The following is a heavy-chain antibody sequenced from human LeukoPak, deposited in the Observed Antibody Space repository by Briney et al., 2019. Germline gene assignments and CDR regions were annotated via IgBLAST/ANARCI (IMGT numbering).Heavy chain of an antibody. CDR3: AKMGERTKISTSWSRRNYYYLGMDV. J-gene: IGHJ6*02. Sequence: PGGSLRLSCAASGFTFSSYAMHWVRQAPGKGLEYVSAISSNGGSTYYADSVKGRFTISRDNSKNTLYLQMGSLRAEDTAVYYCAKMGERTKISTSWSRRNYYYLGMDVWGQGTTVTVSS. CDR2: ISSNGGST. CDR1: GFTFSSYA. V-gene: IGHV3-64*02. D-gene: IGHD2-2*01.